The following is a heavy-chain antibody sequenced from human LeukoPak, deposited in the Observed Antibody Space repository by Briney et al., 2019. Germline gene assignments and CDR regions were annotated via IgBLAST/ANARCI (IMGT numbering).Heavy chain of an antibody. CDR3: ARRDVGATIDY. Sequence: SETLSLTCTVSGDSISSSRFYWAWIRQPPGKGLEWIGSILYTGRTFYNPSLKSRVTISVDTSKNQFSLRLGSVTASDTAVYYCARRDVGATIDYWGQGALVTVSS. CDR1: GDSISSSRFY. J-gene: IGHJ4*02. CDR2: ILYTGRT. D-gene: IGHD1-26*01. V-gene: IGHV4-39*01.